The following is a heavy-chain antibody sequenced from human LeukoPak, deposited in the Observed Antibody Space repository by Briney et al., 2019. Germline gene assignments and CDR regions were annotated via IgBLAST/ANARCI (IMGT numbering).Heavy chain of an antibody. J-gene: IGHJ1*01. CDR1: GGSIGSYY. CDR3: AREYCGGGSCYGYFQH. CDR2: IYYSGST. Sequence: SETLSLTCTVSGGSIGSYYWSCIRQPPGKGLEWIGYIYYSGSTNYNPSLKSRVTISVDTSKNQFSLRLNSVTAADTAVYYCAREYCGGGSCYGYFQHWGQGTLVTVSS. D-gene: IGHD2-15*01. V-gene: IGHV4-59*01.